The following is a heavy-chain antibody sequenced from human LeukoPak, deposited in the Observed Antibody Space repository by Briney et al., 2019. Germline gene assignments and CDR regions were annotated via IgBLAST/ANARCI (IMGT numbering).Heavy chain of an antibody. CDR3: AGGYCSSTSCSTGYYYYGMDV. CDR2: ISSNGRYT. J-gene: IGHJ6*02. CDR1: GFTFSSYA. Sequence: GGSLRLSCAASGFTFSSYAMHSVRQPPGKGLEYVSDISSNGRYTYYANSVKGRFTISRDNSKNTLYLQMGSLRAEDMAVYYCAGGYCSSTSCSTGYYYYGMDVWGQGTTVTVSS. D-gene: IGHD2-2*02. V-gene: IGHV3-64*01.